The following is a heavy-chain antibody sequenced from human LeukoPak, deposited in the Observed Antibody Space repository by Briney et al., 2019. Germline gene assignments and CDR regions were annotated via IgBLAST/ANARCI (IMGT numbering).Heavy chain of an antibody. V-gene: IGHV3-74*01. CDR2: INSDGSST. CDR3: ARASIVGATGVAFDI. CDR1: GFTFSSYS. J-gene: IGHJ3*02. Sequence: GGSLRLSCAASGFTFSSYSMNWVRQAPGKGLVWVSRINSDGSSTSYADSVKGRFTISRDNAKNTLYLQMNSLRAEDTAVYYCARASIVGATGVAFDIWGQGTMVTVSS. D-gene: IGHD1-26*01.